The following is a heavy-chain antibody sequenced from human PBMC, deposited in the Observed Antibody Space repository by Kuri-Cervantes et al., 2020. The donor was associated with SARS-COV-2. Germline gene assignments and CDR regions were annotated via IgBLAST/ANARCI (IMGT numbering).Heavy chain of an antibody. CDR1: GFTFNSYN. D-gene: IGHD4-17*01. CDR3: ARSPGDGDYDPFDY. V-gene: IGHV3-21*06. Sequence: GGSLRLSCTASGFTFNSYNMKWVRQAPGKGLEWVSGIGPSNTYIYYADSVKGRFIISRDNAKNSLYLQMNSLRAEDTAVYYCARSPGDGDYDPFDYWGQGTLVTVSS. J-gene: IGHJ4*02. CDR2: IGPSNTYI.